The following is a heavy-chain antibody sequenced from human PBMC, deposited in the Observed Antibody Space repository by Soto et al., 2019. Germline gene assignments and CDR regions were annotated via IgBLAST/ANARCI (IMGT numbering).Heavy chain of an antibody. CDR1: GLTFSNYG. CDR3: ARDPRGDSNWYFDL. CDR2: IWYDGSNK. D-gene: IGHD4-17*01. Sequence: QGLLVESGGGVVQPGRSLRLSCAASGLTFSNYGMHWVRQAPGKGLEWVASIWYDGSNKYYADSVKGRFTICRDNSKNTLDVQMDSLRVEDTAVYYCARDPRGDSNWYFDLSGRRTLVTVSS. V-gene: IGHV3-33*01. J-gene: IGHJ2*01.